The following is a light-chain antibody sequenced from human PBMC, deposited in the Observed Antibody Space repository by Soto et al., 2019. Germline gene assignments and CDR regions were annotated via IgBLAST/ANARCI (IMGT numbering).Light chain of an antibody. Sequence: EIVLTQSPATLSLSPGDRATLSCRASQSVSSYLAWYQQKPGQAPRLLIYDASNRATGIPARFSGSGSGTDFALTISSLEPEDFAVSYCQQRSNWPPITFGQGTRLEIK. CDR2: DAS. J-gene: IGKJ5*01. CDR1: QSVSSY. V-gene: IGKV3-11*01. CDR3: QQRSNWPPIT.